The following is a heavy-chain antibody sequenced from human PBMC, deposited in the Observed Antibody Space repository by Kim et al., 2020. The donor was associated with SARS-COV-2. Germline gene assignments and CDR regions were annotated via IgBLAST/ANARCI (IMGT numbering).Heavy chain of an antibody. D-gene: IGHD3-10*01. V-gene: IGHV1-69*01. J-gene: IGHJ4*02. CDR3: ARDTGSGYYGSGSYPLDY. Sequence: QGRVTITADESTSTAYMELSSLRSEDTAVYYCARDTGSGYYGSGSYPLDYWGQGTLVTVSS.